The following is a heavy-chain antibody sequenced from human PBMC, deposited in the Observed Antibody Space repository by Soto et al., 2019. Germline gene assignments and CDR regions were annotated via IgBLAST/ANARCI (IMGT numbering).Heavy chain of an antibody. V-gene: IGHV4-4*02. CDR2: MYPSGSS. J-gene: IGHJ4*02. CDR1: GGSISSPNW. Sequence: QVQLQESGPGLVKPSETLSLTCAVSGGSISSPNWWSWYRQPPGKGLEWIGEMYPSGSSNRNLSLNSRVTISLDTSKNHFSLKLTSLTAADTAMYYCAREGFDHRTDYWGQGIPVTVSS. CDR3: AREGFDHRTDY.